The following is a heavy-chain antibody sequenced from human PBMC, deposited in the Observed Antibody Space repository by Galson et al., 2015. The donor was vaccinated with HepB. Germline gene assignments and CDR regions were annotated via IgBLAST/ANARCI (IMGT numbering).Heavy chain of an antibody. J-gene: IGHJ4*02. V-gene: IGHV3-23*01. CDR1: GFTFRNYA. CDR2: ITPSGDST. Sequence: LRLSCAASGFTFRNYAMSWVRQAPGKGLEWVSAITPSGDSTYSADSVKGRFTISRDNSKNTLFLQKTGLTADDTAIYYCAIVHPEYTSCRYRQALYYFDSWGQGTLVA. D-gene: IGHD6-19*01. CDR3: AIVHPEYTSCRYRQALYYFDS.